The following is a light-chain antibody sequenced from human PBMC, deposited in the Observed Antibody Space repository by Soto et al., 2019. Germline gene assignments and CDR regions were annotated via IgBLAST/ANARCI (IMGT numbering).Light chain of an antibody. CDR3: SSYTTTSTLEV. CDR2: DND. Sequence: QSVLTQPPSVSAAPGQRVTISCSGSSSNIGENFVSWYQHLPGTAPKLLIYDNDKRPSGIPDRFSGSKSGTSATLGITGLQTGDEADYYCSSYTTTSTLEVFGGGTKVTVL. J-gene: IGLJ3*02. CDR1: SSNIGENF. V-gene: IGLV1-51*01.